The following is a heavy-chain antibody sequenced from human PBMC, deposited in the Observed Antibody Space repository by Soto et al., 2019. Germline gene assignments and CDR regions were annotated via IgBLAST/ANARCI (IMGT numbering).Heavy chain of an antibody. J-gene: IGHJ4*02. Sequence: PSETLSLTCTVSGGSISSYYWSWIRQPPGKGLECIGYIYYSGSTNYNPSLKSRVTISVDASKNQFSLKLSSVTAAVTAVYYCASYGGNSAYSFDYWGQGTLVTVSS. CDR1: GGSISSYY. CDR2: IYYSGST. V-gene: IGHV4-59*01. D-gene: IGHD4-17*01. CDR3: ASYGGNSAYSFDY.